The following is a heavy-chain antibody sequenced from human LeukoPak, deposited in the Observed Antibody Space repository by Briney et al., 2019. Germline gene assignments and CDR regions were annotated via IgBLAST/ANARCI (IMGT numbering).Heavy chain of an antibody. CDR2: IYSGGST. Sequence: GGSLRLSCAASGFTVSSNYMSWVRQAPGKGLEWVSVIYSGGSTYYADSVKGRFTISRDNSKNTLYLQMNSLRAEDTAVYYCASSAYYGSGSYYNYYYYYMDVWGKGTTVTISS. CDR3: ASSAYYGSGSYYNYYYYYMDV. CDR1: GFTVSSNY. J-gene: IGHJ6*03. D-gene: IGHD3-10*01. V-gene: IGHV3-66*01.